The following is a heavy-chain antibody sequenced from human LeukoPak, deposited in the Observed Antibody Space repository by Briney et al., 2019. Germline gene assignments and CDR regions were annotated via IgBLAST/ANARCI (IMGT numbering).Heavy chain of an antibody. CDR1: GGSISSGSYY. J-gene: IGHJ3*02. CDR2: IYYTGST. D-gene: IGHD6-19*01. Sequence: SQTLSLTCTVSGGSISSGSYYWSWIRQPAGKGLEWIGSIYYTGSTYYNPSLKSRGTISGDTSKNQFSLKLSSVTAADTAVYYCARTPTGYSSAGGAFDIWGQGTMVTVSS. V-gene: IGHV4-39*07. CDR3: ARTPTGYSSAGGAFDI.